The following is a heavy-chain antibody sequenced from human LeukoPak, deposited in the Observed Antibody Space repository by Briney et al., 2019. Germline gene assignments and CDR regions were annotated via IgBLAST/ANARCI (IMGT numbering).Heavy chain of an antibody. CDR3: ARYAVVAAMNWFDP. J-gene: IGHJ5*02. V-gene: IGHV1-8*01. Sequence: GAAVTVSRKSSAYSFTSYDINWVRQATGQGLARVEWMDPNRGKRGYAQKSQGRVTMTRDTSISTAYMELSSLRSEDTAVYYWARYAVVAAMNWFDPWGQGTLVSVSS. CDR1: AYSFTSYD. D-gene: IGHD2-15*01. CDR2: MDPNRGKR.